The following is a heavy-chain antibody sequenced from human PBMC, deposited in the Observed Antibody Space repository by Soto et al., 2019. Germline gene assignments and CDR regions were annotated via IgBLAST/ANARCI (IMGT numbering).Heavy chain of an antibody. D-gene: IGHD4-17*01. CDR3: ARGATVTYDAFDI. J-gene: IGHJ3*02. CDR1: GGSISSYY. Sequence: SETLSLTCTVSGGSISSYYWSWIRQPPGKGLEWIGYIYYSGSTNYNPSLKSRVTISVDTSKNQFSLKLSSVTAADTAVYYCARGATVTYDAFDIWGQGTMVTVSS. CDR2: IYYSGST. V-gene: IGHV4-59*01.